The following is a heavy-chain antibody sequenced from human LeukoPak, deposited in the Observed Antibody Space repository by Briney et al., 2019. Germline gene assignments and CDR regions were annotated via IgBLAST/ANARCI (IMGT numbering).Heavy chain of an antibody. CDR3: AGFEYGGYFDY. V-gene: IGHV3-11*04. CDR2: ISSSGSTI. J-gene: IGHJ4*02. D-gene: IGHD2-2*01. CDR1: GFTFSDYY. Sequence: GGSLRLSCAASGFTFSDYYMSWIRQAPGKGLEWVSYISSSGSTIYYADSVXGRFTISRDNAKNSLYLQMNSLRAEDTAVYYCAGFEYGGYFDYWGQGTLVTVSS.